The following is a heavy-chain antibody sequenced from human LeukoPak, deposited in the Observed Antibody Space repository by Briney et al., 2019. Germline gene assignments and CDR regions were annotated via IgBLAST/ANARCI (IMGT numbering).Heavy chain of an antibody. CDR1: GFTFSSYS. CDR2: ISSSSSYI. CDR3: ALIAVAGTGSFDY. V-gene: IGHV3-21*01. Sequence: GGSLRLSCAASGFTFSSYSMNWVRQAPGRGLEWVSSISSSSSYIYYADSVKGRFTISRDNAKNSLYLQMNSLRAEDTAVYYCALIAVAGTGSFDYWGQGTLVTVSS. D-gene: IGHD6-19*01. J-gene: IGHJ4*02.